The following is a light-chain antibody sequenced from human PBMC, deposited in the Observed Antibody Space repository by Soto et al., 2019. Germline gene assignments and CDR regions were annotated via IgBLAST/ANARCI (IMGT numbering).Light chain of an antibody. V-gene: IGKV3-20*01. CDR3: QQYDNSPLT. Sequence: EIVLTQSPGTLSLSPGERAALSCWSSQSVSSSYLAWYQQKPGQAPRLLIYGASNRATGIPDRFSGSGSGTDFTLTISRLEPEDFAVYYCQQYDNSPLTFGGGTKVDI. J-gene: IGKJ4*01. CDR2: GAS. CDR1: QSVSSSY.